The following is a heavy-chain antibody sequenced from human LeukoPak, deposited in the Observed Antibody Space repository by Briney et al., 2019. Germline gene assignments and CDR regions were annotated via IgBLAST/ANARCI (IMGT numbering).Heavy chain of an antibody. J-gene: IGHJ6*02. CDR2: ISSNGGST. CDR3: VKGSGFITMIVPHHNGMDV. Sequence: GSLRLSCSASGFTFSSYAMRWVRQAPGKGLEYVSAISSNGGSTYYADSVKGRFTISRDNSKNTLYLQMSSLRAEDTAVYYCVKGSGFITMIVPHHNGMDVWGQGTTVTVSS. D-gene: IGHD3-22*01. V-gene: IGHV3-64D*06. CDR1: GFTFSSYA.